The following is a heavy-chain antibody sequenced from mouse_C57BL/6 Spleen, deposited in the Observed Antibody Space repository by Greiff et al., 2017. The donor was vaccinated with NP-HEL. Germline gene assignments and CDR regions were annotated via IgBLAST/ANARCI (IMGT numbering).Heavy chain of an antibody. V-gene: IGHV1-50*01. Sequence: QVQLQQPGAELVKPGASVKLSCKASGYTFTSYWMQWVKQRPGQGLEWIGEIDPSDSYTNYNQKFKGKATLTVDTSSSTAYMQLSSLTSEDSAVYYCARSGYYYGSSWYFDVWGTGTTVTVSS. CDR2: IDPSDSYT. J-gene: IGHJ1*03. D-gene: IGHD1-1*01. CDR1: GYTFTSYW. CDR3: ARSGYYYGSSWYFDV.